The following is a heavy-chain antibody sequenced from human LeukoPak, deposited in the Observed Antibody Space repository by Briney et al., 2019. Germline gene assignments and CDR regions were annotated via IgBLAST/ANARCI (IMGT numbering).Heavy chain of an antibody. CDR3: ARVGVVESSGYHDYYFDF. Sequence: PSETLSLTCTVYGASLSGYYWSWIRQPAGKELEWIGRIYSSGSTNYNPSLKSRVTMSVDTSKNQFSLNLTAVTVADMAVYFCARVGVVESSGYHDYYFDFWGQGSLVTVSS. J-gene: IGHJ4*02. D-gene: IGHD3-22*01. CDR2: IYSSGST. V-gene: IGHV4-4*07. CDR1: GASLSGYY.